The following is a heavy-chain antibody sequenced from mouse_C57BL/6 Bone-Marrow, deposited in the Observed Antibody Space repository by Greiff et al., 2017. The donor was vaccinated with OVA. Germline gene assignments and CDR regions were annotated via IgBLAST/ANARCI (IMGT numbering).Heavy chain of an antibody. D-gene: IGHD2-4*01. J-gene: IGHJ4*01. Sequence: EVKLVESGGGLVQPKGSLKLSCAASGFSFNTYAMNWVRQAPGKGLEWVARIRSKSNNYATYYADSVKDRFTISRDDSESMLYLQMNNLKTEDTAMYYCVRHVGLRRSFYAMDYWGQGTSVTVSS. CDR3: VRHVGLRRSFYAMDY. CDR2: IRSKSNNYAT. CDR1: GFSFNTYA. V-gene: IGHV10-1*01.